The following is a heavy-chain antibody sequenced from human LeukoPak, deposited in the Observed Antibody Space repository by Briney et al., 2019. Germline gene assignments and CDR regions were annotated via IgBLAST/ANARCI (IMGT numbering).Heavy chain of an antibody. CDR2: IRNDGSNK. Sequence: GGSLRLSCAASGFTFSSYGMHWVRQAPGKGLEWVAFIRNDGSNKYYADSVKGRFTISRDNSKNTLYLQMNSLRAEDTAVYYCAKDMLGYCSGGSCPGFDYWGQGTLVTVSS. J-gene: IGHJ4*02. CDR3: AKDMLGYCSGGSCPGFDY. D-gene: IGHD2-15*01. V-gene: IGHV3-30*02. CDR1: GFTFSSYG.